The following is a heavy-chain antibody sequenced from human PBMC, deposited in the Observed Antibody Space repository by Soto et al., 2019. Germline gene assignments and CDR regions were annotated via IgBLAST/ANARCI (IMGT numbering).Heavy chain of an antibody. CDR3: ASVAGSRAFDI. V-gene: IGHV3-23*01. D-gene: IGHD6-19*01. J-gene: IGHJ3*02. Sequence: GGSLRLSCAASGFSFSHYWMHWVRQAPGKGLVWVSAISGSGGSTYYADSVKGRFTISRDNSKNTLYLQMNSLRAEDTAVYYCASVAGSRAFDIWGQGTMVTVSS. CDR2: ISGSGGST. CDR1: GFSFSHYW.